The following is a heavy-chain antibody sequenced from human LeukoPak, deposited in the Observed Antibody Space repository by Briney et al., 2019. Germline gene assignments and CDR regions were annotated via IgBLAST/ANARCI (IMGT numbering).Heavy chain of an antibody. Sequence: SETLSLTCTVSGGSISSSSYYWGWIRQPPGKGLEWIGSIYYSGSTYYNPSLKSRVTISVDTSKNQFSLKLSSVTAADTAVYYCACPATPGQPAFDYWGQGTLVTVSS. CDR1: GGSISSSSYY. CDR3: ACPATPGQPAFDY. J-gene: IGHJ4*02. D-gene: IGHD2-15*01. V-gene: IGHV4-39*07. CDR2: IYYSGST.